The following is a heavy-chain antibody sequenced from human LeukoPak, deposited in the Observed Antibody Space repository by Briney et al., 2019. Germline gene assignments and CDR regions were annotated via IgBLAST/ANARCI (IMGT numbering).Heavy chain of an antibody. D-gene: IGHD6-13*01. J-gene: IGHJ4*02. CDR1: GFTFRTYR. CDR3: ARAFYSSSWAPLDF. Sequence: GGSLRLSCVASGFTFRTYRMHWVRQAPGKGLEWVSYISSNSRNIYYADSVKGRFTISRDNAKNSLFLHMNSLRSEDTAVYYCARAFYSSSWAPLDFWGQGTLLTVSS. V-gene: IGHV3-48*01. CDR2: ISSNSRNI.